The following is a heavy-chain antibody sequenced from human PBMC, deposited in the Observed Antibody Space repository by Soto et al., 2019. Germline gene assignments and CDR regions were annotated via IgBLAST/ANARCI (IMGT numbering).Heavy chain of an antibody. CDR2: ISYDGSEK. D-gene: IGHD1-26*01. CDR1: GFTFSTFS. J-gene: IGHJ4*02. CDR3: ARGPESGDF. Sequence: QVQLVESGGGVVQPGRSLRLSCATSGFTFSTFSMHWVRQAPGKGLEWVAHISYDGSEKDYAESVKGRFTISRDNSDNTLFLQMTSLTSEDTGVYYCARGPESGDFWGQGTLVTVPS. V-gene: IGHV3-30*04.